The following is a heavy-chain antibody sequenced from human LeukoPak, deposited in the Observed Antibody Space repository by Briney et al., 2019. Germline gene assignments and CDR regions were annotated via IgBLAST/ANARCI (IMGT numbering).Heavy chain of an antibody. Sequence: SETLSLTCAVYGGSFSGYYWSWIRQPPGKGLEWIGEINHSGSTNYNPSLKSRVTISVDTSKNQFSLRLTSVTAADTAMYYCARAPDYGGKLDYWDQGTLITVSS. CDR3: ARAPDYGGKLDY. D-gene: IGHD4-23*01. CDR1: GGSFSGYY. J-gene: IGHJ4*02. V-gene: IGHV4-34*01. CDR2: INHSGST.